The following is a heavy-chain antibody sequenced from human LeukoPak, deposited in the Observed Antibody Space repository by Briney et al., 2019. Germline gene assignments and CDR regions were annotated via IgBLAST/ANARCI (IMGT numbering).Heavy chain of an antibody. J-gene: IGHJ4*02. CDR2: ISAYNGNT. D-gene: IGHD3-10*01. Sequence: VASVKVSCKASGYTFTSYGISWVRQAPGQGLEWMGWISAYNGNTNYAQKVQGRVTMTTDTSTSTAYMELRSLRSDDTAVYYCARESMVRGVTPRFGYWGQGTLVTVSS. CDR3: ARESMVRGVTPRFGY. V-gene: IGHV1-18*01. CDR1: GYTFTSYG.